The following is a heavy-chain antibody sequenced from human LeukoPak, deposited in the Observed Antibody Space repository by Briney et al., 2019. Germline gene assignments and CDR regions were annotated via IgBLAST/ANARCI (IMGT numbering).Heavy chain of an antibody. Sequence: GASVKVSCKASGYTFTGYYMHWVRQAPGQGLEWMGWINPNSGGTNYAQKFQGRVTMTRDTSISTAYMELSRLRSDDTAVYYCARPYYDSSLGAFDIWGQGTMVTVSS. CDR2: INPNSGGT. D-gene: IGHD3-22*01. CDR3: ARPYYDSSLGAFDI. J-gene: IGHJ3*02. CDR1: GYTFTGYY. V-gene: IGHV1-2*02.